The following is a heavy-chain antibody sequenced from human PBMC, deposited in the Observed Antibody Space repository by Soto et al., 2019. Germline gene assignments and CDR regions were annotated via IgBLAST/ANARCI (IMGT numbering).Heavy chain of an antibody. V-gene: IGHV3-9*01. CDR1: GFTFNDYA. J-gene: IGHJ4*02. CDR3: AKDVGSVARNLDY. CDR2: INSNSGNI. Sequence: SLRLSCAASGFTFNDYAMHWVRQTPGKGLEWVSSINSNSGNIGYADFVKGRFTISRDNAQNSLYLQMHSLISEDTALYYCAKDVGSVARNLDYWGQGTLVTVSS. D-gene: IGHD5-12*01.